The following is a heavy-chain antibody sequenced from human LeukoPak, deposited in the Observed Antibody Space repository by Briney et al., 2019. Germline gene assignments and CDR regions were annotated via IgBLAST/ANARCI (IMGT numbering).Heavy chain of an antibody. V-gene: IGHV1-8*03. CDR2: MNPKRGDT. J-gene: IGHJ5*01. CDR1: GYDFNFYD. D-gene: IGHD6-25*01. CDR3: VRVADGYSSGWFDS. Sequence: GASVKVSCKASGYDFNFYDINWVRQAPGKGLEWMGWMNPKRGDTGYAQSFQGRLTITRDMSTSTSYMELNRLISEDTAVYYCVRVADGYSSGWFDSWGQGTLVTVSS.